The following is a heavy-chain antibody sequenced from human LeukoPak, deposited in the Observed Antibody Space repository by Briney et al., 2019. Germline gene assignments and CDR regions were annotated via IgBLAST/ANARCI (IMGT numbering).Heavy chain of an antibody. CDR3: AREFGIGVILD. CDR1: GFTFSNYG. CDR2: ISSRSNYI. D-gene: IGHD3-22*01. V-gene: IGHV3-21*01. J-gene: IGHJ4*02. Sequence: PGGSLRLSCAASGFTFSNYGMHWVRQAPGKGLEWVSSISSRSNYIYYADSLKGRFTISRDNAKNSLYLQMNSLRAEDTAVYYCAREFGIGVILDWGRGTLVTVSS.